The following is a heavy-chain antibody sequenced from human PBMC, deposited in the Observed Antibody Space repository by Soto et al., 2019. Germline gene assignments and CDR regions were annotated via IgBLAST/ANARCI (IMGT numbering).Heavy chain of an antibody. CDR1: GYSFTSYG. CDR2: ISPYTDKT. V-gene: IGHV1-18*01. CDR3: ARDYHLAPRHGYGIDV. J-gene: IGHJ6*02. Sequence: QVQLVQSGAEVRKPGASVKVSCKTSGYSFTSYGISWVRQAPEQGLEWMAWISPYTDKTDYAQKFQGKVTLTTDTSTSTIYMDLRSLTSDDTAVYYCARDYHLAPRHGYGIDVWGQGTTVIVSS. D-gene: IGHD3-3*02.